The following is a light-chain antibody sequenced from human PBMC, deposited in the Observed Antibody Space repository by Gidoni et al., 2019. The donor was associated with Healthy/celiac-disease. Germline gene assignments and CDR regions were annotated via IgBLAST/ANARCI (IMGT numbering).Light chain of an antibody. CDR1: QSISSW. CDR3: QQYNSYPYT. J-gene: IGKJ2*01. V-gene: IGKV1-5*03. Sequence: DIQMTQSPSTLSASVGDRVTITCRASQSISSWLAWYQQKPGKAPKLLIYKASSLESGVPSRFSGSGSGTEFSLTISSLQPDDFATYYCQQYNSYPYTFGQGTKLEIK. CDR2: KAS.